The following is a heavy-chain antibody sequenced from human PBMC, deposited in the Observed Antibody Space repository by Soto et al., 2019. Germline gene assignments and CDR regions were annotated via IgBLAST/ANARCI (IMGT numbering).Heavy chain of an antibody. CDR1: GYTFTGYY. CDR3: ARITPSWWFDP. Sequence: ASVKVSCKASGYTFTGYYMHWVRQAPGQGLGWMGWINPNSGGTNYAQKFQGWVTMTRDTSISTAYMELSRLRSDDTAVYYCARITPSWWFDPWGQGTLVTVSS. CDR2: INPNSGGT. D-gene: IGHD1-20*01. V-gene: IGHV1-2*04. J-gene: IGHJ5*02.